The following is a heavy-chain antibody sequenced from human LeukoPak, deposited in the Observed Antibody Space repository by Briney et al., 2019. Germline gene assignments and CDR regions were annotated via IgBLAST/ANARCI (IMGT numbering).Heavy chain of an antibody. V-gene: IGHV3-23*01. CDR1: GFTFSSYA. D-gene: IGHD3-16*01. Sequence: GGSLRLSCAASGFTFSSYAMSWVRQAPGKGLEWVSAISGSGGSTYYADSVKGRFTISRDDSRDTLYLQMNSLRAEDTAVYYCAKGYYDYVWGSYYFDYWGQGTLVTVSS. J-gene: IGHJ4*02. CDR3: AKGYYDYVWGSYYFDY. CDR2: ISGSGGST.